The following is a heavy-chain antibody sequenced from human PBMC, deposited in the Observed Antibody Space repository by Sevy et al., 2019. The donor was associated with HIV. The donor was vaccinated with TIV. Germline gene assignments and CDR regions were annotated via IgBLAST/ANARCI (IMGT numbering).Heavy chain of an antibody. D-gene: IGHD3-3*01. Sequence: GGCLRLSCAASGFTFSSYWMSWVRQAPGKGLEWVANIKQDGSEKYYVDSVKGRFTVSRDNAKNSLYLQMNSLRAEDSAVYDCAGVGVTYYEFWSRYPKAGYFDYWGQGTLVTVSS. CDR1: GFTFSSYW. CDR2: IKQDGSEK. J-gene: IGHJ4*02. V-gene: IGHV3-7*01. CDR3: AGVGVTYYEFWSRYPKAGYFDY.